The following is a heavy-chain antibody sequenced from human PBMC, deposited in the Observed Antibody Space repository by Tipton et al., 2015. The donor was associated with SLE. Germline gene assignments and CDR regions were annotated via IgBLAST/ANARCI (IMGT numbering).Heavy chain of an antibody. CDR1: GFTFNIAW. V-gene: IGHV3-15*01. J-gene: IGHJ4*02. CDR3: TAGVVGANY. D-gene: IGHD1-26*01. Sequence: SLRLSCAASGFTFNIAWMSWVRQAPGKGLEWVGRIKSKTDGGTTDYGAPVKGRFTISRDDSKNTLFLQMNSLRTEDTAVYYCTAGVVGANYWGQGTLVTVSS. CDR2: IKSKTDGGTT.